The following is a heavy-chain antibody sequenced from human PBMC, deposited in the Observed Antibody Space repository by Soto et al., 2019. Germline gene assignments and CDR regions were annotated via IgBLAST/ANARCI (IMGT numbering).Heavy chain of an antibody. Sequence: ASVKVSCKASGCTFASYGVSWVRQAPGQGLEWMGWISAYNGNTNYAQKLQGRVTMTTDTSTSTAYMELRSLRSDDTAVYYCARSAVAGTFYFDYWGQGTLVTVSS. V-gene: IGHV1-18*04. CDR3: ARSAVAGTFYFDY. J-gene: IGHJ4*02. CDR1: GCTFASYG. CDR2: ISAYNGNT. D-gene: IGHD6-19*01.